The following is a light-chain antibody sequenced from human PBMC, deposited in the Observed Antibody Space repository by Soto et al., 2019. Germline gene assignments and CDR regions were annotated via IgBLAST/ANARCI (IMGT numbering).Light chain of an antibody. V-gene: IGKV1-5*01. Sequence: DIQMTQSPSTLSASVGDRVTMTCRASQSISGWLAWYQQKPGKAPKLLIYDASTLESGVPSRFSGSGSGTEFTLTISRLQADDFATYFRQQYDNYWTFGQGTKVEVK. J-gene: IGKJ1*01. CDR1: QSISGW. CDR2: DAS. CDR3: QQYDNYWT.